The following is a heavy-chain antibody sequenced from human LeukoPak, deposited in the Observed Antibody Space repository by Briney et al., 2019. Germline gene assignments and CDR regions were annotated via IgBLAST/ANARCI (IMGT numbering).Heavy chain of an antibody. CDR1: GFIFSDYT. J-gene: IGHJ5*02. V-gene: IGHV3-48*04. CDR2: IDLSGSTL. CDR3: ARGPPLFDP. Sequence: GGSLRLSCAASGFIFSDYTMNWVRQAPGKGLEWVSYIDLSGSTLYYVDSVKGRFTISRDNAKNSLYLQMNSLRAEDTAVYYCARGPPLFDPWGQGTLVAVSS.